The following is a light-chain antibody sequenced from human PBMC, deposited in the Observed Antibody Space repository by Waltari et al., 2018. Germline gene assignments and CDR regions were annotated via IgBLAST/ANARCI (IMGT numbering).Light chain of an antibody. J-gene: IGLJ3*02. CDR2: KDN. V-gene: IGLV3-25*03. CDR1: ALPKKY. CDR3: QSADTTSVM. Sequence: SYELTQPPSVSVSPGQTARNTCSGDALPKKYVHWYQQKPGQAPVMLIYKDNERPSGIPERFSGSSSGTTVTLTISEVQAEDEADYYCQSADTTSVMFGGGTKVTVL.